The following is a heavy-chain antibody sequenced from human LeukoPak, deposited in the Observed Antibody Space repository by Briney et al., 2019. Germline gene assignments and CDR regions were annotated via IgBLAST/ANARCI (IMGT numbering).Heavy chain of an antibody. D-gene: IGHD3-10*01. CDR1: GFTFSIYE. CDR3: ARDSPGALDY. V-gene: IGHV3-48*03. J-gene: IGHJ4*02. Sequence: PGGSLRLSCAASGFTFSIYEMNWVRQAPGKGLEWVSYISSSGSTIYYADSVKGRFAISRDNAKSSLYLQMNSLRAEDTAVYYCARDSPGALDYWGQGTLVTVSS. CDR2: ISSSGSTI.